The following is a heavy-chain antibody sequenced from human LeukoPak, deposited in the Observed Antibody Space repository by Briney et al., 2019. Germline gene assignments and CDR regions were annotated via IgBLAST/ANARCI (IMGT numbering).Heavy chain of an antibody. CDR2: ISGRGGST. Sequence: PGGSLRLSCAASGFTFSTYAMSWVRQAPGKGLDWVSAISGRGGSTFYADSVKGRFTISRDNAKNSLYLQMNSLRAEDTAVYYCAREVAFEGSYYYYYYYYYMDVWGKGTTVTVSS. CDR3: AREVAFEGSYYYYYYYYYMDV. CDR1: GFTFSTYA. J-gene: IGHJ6*03. D-gene: IGHD3-10*01. V-gene: IGHV3-23*01.